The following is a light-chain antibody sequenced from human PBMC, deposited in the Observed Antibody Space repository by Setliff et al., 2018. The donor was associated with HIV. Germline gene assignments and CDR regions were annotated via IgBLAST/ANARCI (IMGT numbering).Light chain of an antibody. J-gene: IGLJ1*01. CDR2: YDS. V-gene: IGLV3-21*04. Sequence: SYELTQPPSVSVAPGKTARITCGGNNIGSKSVHWYQQKSGQAPVLVIYYDSDRPSGIPERFSGSNSGNTATLTITRVEAGEEADYYCQVWDSSSGLHVFGTGTKVTVL. CDR3: QVWDSSSGLHV. CDR1: NIGSKS.